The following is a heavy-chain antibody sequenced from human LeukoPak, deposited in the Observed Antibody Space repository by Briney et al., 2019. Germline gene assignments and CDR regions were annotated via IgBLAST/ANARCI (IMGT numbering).Heavy chain of an antibody. J-gene: IGHJ6*02. CDR3: ARGGWGSSWQRGVEVDV. CDR2: IYHSGST. Sequence: PSQTLSLTCAVSGGSISSGGYSWSWLRQPPGKGLEWIGYIYHSGSTYYNPSLKSRVTISVDRSKNQFSLKLSSVTAADTAVYYCARGGWGSSWQRGVEVDVWGQGTTVTVSS. CDR1: GGSISSGGYS. V-gene: IGHV4-30-2*01. D-gene: IGHD6-13*01.